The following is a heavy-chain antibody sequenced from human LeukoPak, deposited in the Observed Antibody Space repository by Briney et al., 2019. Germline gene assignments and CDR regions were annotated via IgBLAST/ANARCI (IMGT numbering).Heavy chain of an antibody. CDR2: INGNDGGT. Sequence: GGSLRLSCAASGFTFNNYAMSWVRQAPGGGLEWVSAINGNDGGTYYADSVRGRFTVSRDNFKNTLYLQMNSLRADDTAVYFCAKDPRMVRGVIYDYWGQGARVTVSS. J-gene: IGHJ4*02. D-gene: IGHD3-10*01. CDR3: AKDPRMVRGVIYDY. V-gene: IGHV3-23*01. CDR1: GFTFNNYA.